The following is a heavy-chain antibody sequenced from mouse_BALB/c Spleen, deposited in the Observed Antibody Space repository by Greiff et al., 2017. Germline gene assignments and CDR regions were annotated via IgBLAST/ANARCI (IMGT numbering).Heavy chain of an antibody. CDR3: ARGSITTAYYFDY. V-gene: IGHV7-3*02. CDR1: GFTFTDYY. CDR2: IRNKANGYTT. J-gene: IGHJ2*01. D-gene: IGHD1-2*01. Sequence: EVQRVESGGGLVQPGGSLRLSCATSGFTFTDYYMSWVRQPPGKALEWLGFIRNKANGYTTEYSASVKGRFTISRDNSQSILYLQMNTLRAEDSATYYCARGSITTAYYFDYWGQGTTLTVSS.